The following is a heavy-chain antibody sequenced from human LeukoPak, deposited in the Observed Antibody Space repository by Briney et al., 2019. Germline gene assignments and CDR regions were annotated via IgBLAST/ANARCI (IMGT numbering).Heavy chain of an antibody. CDR3: TTDRAGDAFDI. CDR1: GFTFSNAW. CDR2: IKSKTDGGTT. J-gene: IGHJ3*02. V-gene: IGHV3-15*01. Sequence: PGGSLRLSCATSGFTFSNAWMSWVRQAPGKGLEWVGRIKSKTDGGTTDYAAPVKGRFTISRDDPKNTLYLQMNSLKTEDTAVYYCTTDRAGDAFDIWGQGTMVTVSS.